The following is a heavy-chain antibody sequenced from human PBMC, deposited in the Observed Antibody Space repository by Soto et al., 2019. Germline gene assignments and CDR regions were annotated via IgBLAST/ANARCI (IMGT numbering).Heavy chain of an antibody. CDR1: GFTFSSYG. CDR2: IWYEGSNK. D-gene: IGHD6-13*01. V-gene: IGHV3-33*01. J-gene: IGHJ5*02. Sequence: GGSLRLSCAASGFTFSSYGMHWVRQAPGKGLEWVAVIWYEGSNKYYADSVKGRFTISRDNSKNTLYLQMNSLRAEDTAVYYCARGASSSWYNWGLSGLFDPWGQGTLVTVSS. CDR3: ARGASSSWYNWGLSGLFDP.